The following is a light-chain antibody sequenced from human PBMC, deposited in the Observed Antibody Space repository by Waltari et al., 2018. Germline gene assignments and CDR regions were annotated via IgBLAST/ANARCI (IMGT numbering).Light chain of an antibody. J-gene: IGLJ2*01. CDR3: SSYAGSNNLV. CDR2: EVS. CDR1: SSAVGGYNY. V-gene: IGLV2-8*01. Sequence: QSALTQPPSASGSPGQSVTISCTGTSSAVGGYNYVSWYQQHPGKAPKLIIYEVSKRPSGVPDRFSGSKSGNTASLTVSGLQAEDEADYYCSSYAGSNNLVFGGGTKLTVL.